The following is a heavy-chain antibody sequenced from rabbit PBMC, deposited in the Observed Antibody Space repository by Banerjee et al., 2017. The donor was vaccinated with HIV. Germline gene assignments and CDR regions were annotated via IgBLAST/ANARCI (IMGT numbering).Heavy chain of an antibody. CDR1: GFSFSSSYW. CDR3: ARDTANDGGYFFVL. V-gene: IGHV1S45*01. D-gene: IGHD2-1*01. CDR2: IDGVSSGRT. Sequence: QEQLEESGGDLVKPGASLTLTCKASGFSFSSSYWICWVRQAPGKGLEWIACIDGVSSGRTYYANWAKGRFTISKTSSTTVTLQMTSLTAADTATYFCARDTANDGGYFFVLWGQGTLVTVS. J-gene: IGHJ4*01.